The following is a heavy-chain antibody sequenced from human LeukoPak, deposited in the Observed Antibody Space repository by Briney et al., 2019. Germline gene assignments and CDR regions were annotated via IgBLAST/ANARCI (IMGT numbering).Heavy chain of an antibody. D-gene: IGHD3-10*01. V-gene: IGHV1-69*01. Sequence: SVKVSCKASGGTFSSYAISWVRQAPGRGLEWMAGFIPIIGTPNYAQKFQGRVTITADESTSTAYMELSRLRSEDTAVYYCARSHYYGSGSILYYFPYWGQGTLVTVSS. CDR2: FIPIIGTP. CDR1: GGTFSSYA. CDR3: ARSHYYGSGSILYYFPY. J-gene: IGHJ4*02.